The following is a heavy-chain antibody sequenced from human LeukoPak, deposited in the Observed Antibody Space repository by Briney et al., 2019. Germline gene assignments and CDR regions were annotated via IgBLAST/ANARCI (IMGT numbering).Heavy chain of an antibody. J-gene: IGHJ4*02. CDR1: GFTFSDYD. D-gene: IGHD1-1*01. CDR3: ARVAKERVGGVYYFDY. V-gene: IGHV3-13*01. CDR2: IGTAGDT. Sequence: PGGSLRLSCAASGFTFSDYDMHWVRQATGKGLEWVSAIGTAGDTYYTGSVKGRFTISRENATNSLYLQMNGLRAGDTAVYYCARVAKERVGGVYYFDYWGQGTLVTVSS.